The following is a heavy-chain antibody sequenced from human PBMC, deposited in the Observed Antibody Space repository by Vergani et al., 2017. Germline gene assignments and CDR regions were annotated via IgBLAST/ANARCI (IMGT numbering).Heavy chain of an antibody. CDR3: AGGLRIGTVYDGMDV. CDR2: ISSSSSTI. J-gene: IGHJ6*02. CDR1: GFTFSSYS. Sequence: EVQLVESGGGLVQPGGSLRLSCAASGFTFSSYSMNWVRQAPGKGLEWVSYISSSSSTIYYADSVKGRFTISRDNAKNSLYLQMNSLRAADTAVYYCAGGLRIGTVYDGMDVWGQGTTVTVSS. D-gene: IGHD1-26*01. V-gene: IGHV3-48*04.